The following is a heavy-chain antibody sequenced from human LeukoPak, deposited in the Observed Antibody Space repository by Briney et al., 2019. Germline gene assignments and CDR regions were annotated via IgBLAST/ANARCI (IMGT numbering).Heavy chain of an antibody. CDR2: IQYDESYK. CDR3: AKDYYGDY. V-gene: IGHV3-30*02. D-gene: IGHD3-10*01. J-gene: IGHJ4*02. Sequence: GGSLRLSCVASGFNLNRYGMHWVRQAPGKGLEWVAFIQYDESYKYHADSVKGRFTISRDNSKNTLYLQVNSLRAEDTAVYYCAKDYYGDYWGQGTLVTVSS. CDR1: GFNLNRYG.